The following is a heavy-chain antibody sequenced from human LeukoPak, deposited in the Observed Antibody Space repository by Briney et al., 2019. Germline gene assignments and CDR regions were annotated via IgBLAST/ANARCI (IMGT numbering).Heavy chain of an antibody. Sequence: SETLSLTCTVSGGSISSYYWSWIRQPPGKGLEWIGNIYYSGSTNYNPSLKSRVTISVDTSKNQFSLKLSSVTAADTAVYYCARGDYGVAFDIWGQGTMVTVSS. D-gene: IGHD4-17*01. J-gene: IGHJ3*02. CDR2: IYYSGST. CDR1: GGSISSYY. V-gene: IGHV4-59*01. CDR3: ARGDYGVAFDI.